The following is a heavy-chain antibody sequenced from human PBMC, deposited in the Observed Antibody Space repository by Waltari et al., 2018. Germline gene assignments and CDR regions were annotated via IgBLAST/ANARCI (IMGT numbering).Heavy chain of an antibody. Sequence: QVQMQQSGPGLVKPSQTLSLTCAISGDSVSSNSAAWNWIRQSTSRGLEWLGRTDYRAKWYNDYAGSVKSRITINPDTSKNQFSLQLNSVTPEDTAVYYCARDPIRGSGWYYHAFDIWGQGTMVTVSS. CDR2: TDYRAKWYN. J-gene: IGHJ3*02. CDR1: GDSVSSNSAA. CDR3: ARDPIRGSGWYYHAFDI. V-gene: IGHV6-1*01. D-gene: IGHD6-19*01.